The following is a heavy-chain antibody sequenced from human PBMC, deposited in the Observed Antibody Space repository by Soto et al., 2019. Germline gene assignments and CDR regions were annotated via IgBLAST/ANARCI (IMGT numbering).Heavy chain of an antibody. CDR1: GFSFSDYS. CDR3: AKGRVPDGIYSFDY. Sequence: GGSLRLSCAASGFSFSDYSMNWVRQAPGKGLEWVSFIDLSGTTTYYRDPVKGRFTISKDNSMKTVYLQMNSLRVEDTAIYYCAKGRVPDGIYSFDYWGQGVLVTVTS. V-gene: IGHV3-23*05. D-gene: IGHD2-15*01. J-gene: IGHJ4*02. CDR2: IDLSGTTT.